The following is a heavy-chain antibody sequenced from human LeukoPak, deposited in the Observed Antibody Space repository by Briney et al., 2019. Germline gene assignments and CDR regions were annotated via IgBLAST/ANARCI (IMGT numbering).Heavy chain of an antibody. CDR1: GGSISSGGYS. CDR3: ARGVGPDY. D-gene: IGHD1-26*01. J-gene: IGHJ4*02. Sequence: PSETLSLTCAVSGGSISSGGYSWSWIRQPPGKGLEWIGYIYYGGSTNYNPSLKSRVTISVDTSKTQFSLKVSSVTAADTAVYYCARGVGPDYWGQGTLVTVSS. V-gene: IGHV4-61*08. CDR2: IYYGGST.